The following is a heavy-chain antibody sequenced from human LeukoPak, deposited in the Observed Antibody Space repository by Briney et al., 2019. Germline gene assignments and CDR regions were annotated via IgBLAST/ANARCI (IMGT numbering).Heavy chain of an antibody. Sequence: GGSLRLSCEAYGFTFSSYAMSWVRQAPGKGLEWVAVISYDGSNKYYADSVKGRFTISRDNSKNTLYLQMNSLRAEDTAVYYCARNQNYGDYFDYWGQGTLVTVSS. D-gene: IGHD4-17*01. J-gene: IGHJ4*02. V-gene: IGHV3-30*04. CDR2: ISYDGSNK. CDR3: ARNQNYGDYFDY. CDR1: GFTFSSYA.